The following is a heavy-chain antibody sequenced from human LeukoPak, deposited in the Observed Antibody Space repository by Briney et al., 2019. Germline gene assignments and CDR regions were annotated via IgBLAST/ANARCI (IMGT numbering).Heavy chain of an antibody. D-gene: IGHD4-17*01. CDR1: GFTFSSYS. J-gene: IGHJ3*02. Sequence: PTGGSLRLSCAASGFTFSSYSMNWVRQAPGKGLEWVAFIRYDGSNKYYADSVKGRFTISRDNSKNTLYLQMNSLRAEDTAVYYCAKDLPPFKYGDYGNDAFDIWGQGTMVTVSS. CDR2: IRYDGSNK. V-gene: IGHV3-30*02. CDR3: AKDLPPFKYGDYGNDAFDI.